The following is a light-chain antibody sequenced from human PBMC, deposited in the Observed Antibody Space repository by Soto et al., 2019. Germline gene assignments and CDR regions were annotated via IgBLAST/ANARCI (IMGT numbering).Light chain of an antibody. CDR1: QSISSW. CDR3: QQYSRRT. CDR2: DAF. Sequence: DIQMTQSPSTLSASVGDRVTITCRASQSISSWLAWYQQKPGKAPKLLIYDAFSLESGVPSRFSGSGSGTEFTLTISSLQPDDSATYYCQQYSRRTFGQGIKVEIK. V-gene: IGKV1-5*01. J-gene: IGKJ1*01.